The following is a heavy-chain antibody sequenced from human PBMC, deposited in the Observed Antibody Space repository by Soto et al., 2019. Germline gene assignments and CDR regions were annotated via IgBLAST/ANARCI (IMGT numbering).Heavy chain of an antibody. V-gene: IGHV2-5*02. CDR1: GFSLSTSGVG. CDR2: IYWDGDK. J-gene: IGHJ4*02. Sequence: QITLKESGPPLVKPTQTLTLTCTFSGFSLSTSGVGEGWIRQPPGKALEWLALIYWDGDKRYSPSLKSRLTITKDTSKNQVVLTMTNMDPVDTATYYCAHIGDPFDYWGQGTLVTVSS. D-gene: IGHD4-17*01. CDR3: AHIGDPFDY.